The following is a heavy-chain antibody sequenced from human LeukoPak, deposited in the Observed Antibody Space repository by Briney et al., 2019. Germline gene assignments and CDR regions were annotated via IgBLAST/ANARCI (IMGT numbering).Heavy chain of an antibody. J-gene: IGHJ6*03. D-gene: IGHD3-9*01. CDR2: ITQAGSEK. CDR1: GFTFSSYW. CDR3: ARAGNYDILTGYTAYDYYYYMDV. Sequence: VGSLRLSCAASGFTFSSYWMSWVSQAPGKGLEWVANITQAGSEKYYVDSVKGRFTISRDNAKNSLYLQMNSLRAEDTAVYYCARAGNYDILTGYTAYDYYYYMDVWGKGTTVTVSS. V-gene: IGHV3-7*01.